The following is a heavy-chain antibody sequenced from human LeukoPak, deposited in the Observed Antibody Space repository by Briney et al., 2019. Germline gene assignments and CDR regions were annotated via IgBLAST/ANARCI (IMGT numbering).Heavy chain of an antibody. CDR1: GGSISSYY. D-gene: IGHD2-8*01. CDR3: VANGYYSLDV. J-gene: IGHJ6*03. V-gene: IGHV4-4*07. Sequence: PSETLSLTCTVSGGSISSYYWSWIRQPAGKGLEWIGRIYTSGSTNYNPSLKSRVTMSVDTSKNQFSLKLSSLTAADTAVYYCVANGYYSLDVWGKGTTVTVSS. CDR2: IYTSGST.